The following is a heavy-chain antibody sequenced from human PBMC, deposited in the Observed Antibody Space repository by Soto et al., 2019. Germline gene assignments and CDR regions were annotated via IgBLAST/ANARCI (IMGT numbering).Heavy chain of an antibody. D-gene: IGHD3-9*01. J-gene: IGHJ4*02. CDR3: ARGRAVTPLVTRDY. CDR2: ISAYNGNT. Sequence: QVQLVQSGAEVKKPGASVKVSCKASGYTFTSYGISWVRQAPGQGLEWMGWISAYNGNTNYAQKLQGRVTRTTDTSTGTAHMERRSRGTDDTAVYYCARGRAVTPLVTRDYWGQGTLVTVSS. V-gene: IGHV1-18*01. CDR1: GYTFTSYG.